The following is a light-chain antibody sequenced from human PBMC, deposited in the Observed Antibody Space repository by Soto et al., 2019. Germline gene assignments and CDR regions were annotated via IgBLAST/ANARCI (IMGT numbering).Light chain of an antibody. CDR3: QPYNSYSEA. V-gene: IGKV1-5*03. CDR2: KTS. CDR1: QTISSW. Sequence: DIHMTQSPSTLSASVGDSVTITCRASQTISSWLAWYQQKPGKAPKLLIYKTSTLKSGVPSRFSGSGSGTEFTLTISSLQPDDFAAYYCQPYNSYSEAFGQGTTGDIK. J-gene: IGKJ1*01.